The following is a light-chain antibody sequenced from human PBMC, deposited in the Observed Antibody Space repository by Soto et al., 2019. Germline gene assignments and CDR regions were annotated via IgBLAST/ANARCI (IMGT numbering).Light chain of an antibody. CDR2: GAS. V-gene: IGKV3-15*01. J-gene: IGKJ1*01. CDR1: QSVSSN. CDR3: HQYKNWPKT. Sequence: EIVMTQSPATLSVSPGERATLSCRASQSVSSNLAWYQQKPGQAPRLLIYGASTRATGIPARFSGSGSGTEFTLTISSLQSEDFAVYYCHQYKNWPKTFGQGTKVEIK.